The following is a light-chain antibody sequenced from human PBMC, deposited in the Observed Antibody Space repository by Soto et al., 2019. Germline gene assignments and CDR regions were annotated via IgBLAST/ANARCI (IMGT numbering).Light chain of an antibody. Sequence: QSALTQPASVAGSPGQSITISCTGISNTVETYTLVSWYQQYPGEAPNLIIYEDTKRPSGVSDRFSGFKSGNTASLTISGIQRDDESDYYCSSYAAGSPSVLFGGGTKLTVL. CDR3: SSYAAGSPSVL. CDR2: EDT. V-gene: IGLV2-23*01. J-gene: IGLJ3*02. CDR1: SNTVETYTL.